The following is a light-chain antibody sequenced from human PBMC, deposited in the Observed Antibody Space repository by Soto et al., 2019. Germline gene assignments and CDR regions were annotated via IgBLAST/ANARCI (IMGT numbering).Light chain of an antibody. CDR2: LNSDGSH. CDR1: SGHSSYA. V-gene: IGLV4-69*01. J-gene: IGLJ2*01. CDR3: QTWGTGIVV. Sequence: QPVLTQSPSASASLGASVKLTCTLSSGHSSYAIAWHQQQPEKGPRYLMKLNSDGSHSKGDGIPDRFSGSSSGAKRYLTISSLQSEDEADYYCQTWGTGIVVFGGGTSSPS.